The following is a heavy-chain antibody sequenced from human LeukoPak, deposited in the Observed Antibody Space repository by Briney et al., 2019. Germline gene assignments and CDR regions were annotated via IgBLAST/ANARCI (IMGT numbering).Heavy chain of an antibody. CDR1: GYTFTGYY. V-gene: IGHV1-2*02. Sequence: ASVKVSCKASGYTFTGYYMHWVRQAPGQGLEWMGWINPNSGGTNYAQKFQGRVTMTRDTSISTAYMELSRLRSDDTAVYYCARVKVGADSRFDPWGQGTLVTVPS. CDR3: ARVKVGADSRFDP. D-gene: IGHD1-26*01. CDR2: INPNSGGT. J-gene: IGHJ5*02.